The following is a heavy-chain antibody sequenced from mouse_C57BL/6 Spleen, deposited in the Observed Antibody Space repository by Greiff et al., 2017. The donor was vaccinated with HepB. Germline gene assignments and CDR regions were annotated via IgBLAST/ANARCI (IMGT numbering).Heavy chain of an antibody. CDR3: ARRWKKAYVDY. V-gene: IGHV1-42*01. CDR1: GYSFTGYY. D-gene: IGHD2-3*01. J-gene: IGHJ2*01. CDR2: INPSTGGT. Sequence: VQLKQSGPELVKPGASVKISCKASGYSFTGYYMNWVKQSPEKSLEWIGEINPSTGGTTYNQKFKAKATLTVDKSSSTAYMQLKSLTSEDSAVYYCARRWKKAYVDYWGQGTTLTVSS.